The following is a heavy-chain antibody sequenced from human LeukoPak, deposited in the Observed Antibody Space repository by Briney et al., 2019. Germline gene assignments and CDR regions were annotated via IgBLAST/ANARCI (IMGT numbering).Heavy chain of an antibody. D-gene: IGHD3-3*01. Sequence: SETLSLTCTVSGGSISNYYWSWIRQSPGKGLEWIGEINHSGSTNYNPSLKSRVTISVDTSKNQFSLKLSSVTAADTAVYYCAGAPHITIFGVVEAFDIWGQGTMVTVSS. CDR1: GGSISNYY. CDR2: INHSGST. J-gene: IGHJ3*02. V-gene: IGHV4-34*01. CDR3: AGAPHITIFGVVEAFDI.